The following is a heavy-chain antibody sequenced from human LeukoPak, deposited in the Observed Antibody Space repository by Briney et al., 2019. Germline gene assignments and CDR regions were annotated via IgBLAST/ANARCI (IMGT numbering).Heavy chain of an antibody. CDR3: AKGVGSSYYYYYMDV. V-gene: IGHV3-30*02. J-gene: IGHJ6*03. D-gene: IGHD6-13*01. Sequence: PGGSLRLSCAASGFTFSSYGMHWVRQAPGKGLEWVAFIRYDGSNKYYADSVKGRFTISRDNSKNTLYLQMNSLRAEDTAMYYCAKGVGSSYYYYYMDVWGKGTTVTISS. CDR1: GFTFSSYG. CDR2: IRYDGSNK.